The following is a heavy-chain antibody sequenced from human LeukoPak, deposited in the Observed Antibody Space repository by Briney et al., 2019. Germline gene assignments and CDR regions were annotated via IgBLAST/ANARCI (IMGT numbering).Heavy chain of an antibody. CDR2: IKPDGSEK. CDR1: GFTFNTFW. D-gene: IGHD4-17*01. Sequence: PGGSLRLSCAASGFTFNTFWMSWVRQAPGKGPEWVANIKPDGSEKSYVDSVKGRFTISRDNAKNSLYLQMNSLRAEDTAVYYCARTDYGFDYWGQGTLVTVSS. J-gene: IGHJ4*02. CDR3: ARTDYGFDY. V-gene: IGHV3-7*01.